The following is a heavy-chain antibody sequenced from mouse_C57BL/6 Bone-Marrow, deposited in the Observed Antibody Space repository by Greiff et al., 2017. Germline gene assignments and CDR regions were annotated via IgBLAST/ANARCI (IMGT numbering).Heavy chain of an antibody. CDR2: INPNNGGT. J-gene: IGHJ1*03. D-gene: IGHD1-1*01. CDR3: ASSTVRSGDWYFDV. CDR1: GYTFTDYN. V-gene: IGHV1-18*01. Sequence: EVQLQQSGPELVKPGASVKIPCKASGYTFTDYNMDWVKQSHGKSLEWIGDINPNNGGTIYNQKFKGKATLTVDKSSSTAYMELRSLTSEDTAVYYCASSTVRSGDWYFDVWGTGTTVTVSS.